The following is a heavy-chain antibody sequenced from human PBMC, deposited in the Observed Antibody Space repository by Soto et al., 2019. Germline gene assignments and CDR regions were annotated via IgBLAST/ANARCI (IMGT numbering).Heavy chain of an antibody. D-gene: IGHD2-15*01. CDR3: AKDRVVVVAATYFDY. Sequence: SLRLSCAASGFTFSSYAMSWVRQAPGKGLEWVSAISGSGGSTYYADSVKGRFTVSRDNSKNTLYLQMNSLRAEDTAVYYCAKDRVVVVAATYFDYWGQGTLVTV. J-gene: IGHJ4*02. V-gene: IGHV3-23*01. CDR1: GFTFSSYA. CDR2: ISGSGGST.